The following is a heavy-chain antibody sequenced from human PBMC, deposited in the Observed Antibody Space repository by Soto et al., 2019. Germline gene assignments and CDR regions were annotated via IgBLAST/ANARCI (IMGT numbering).Heavy chain of an antibody. CDR1: GGSISDYSSSHY. Sequence: PSETLSLTCTVSGGSISDYSSSHYWSWIRQPAGKGLEWVGRVSTSGHPTYSPSLKRRVTMSLDTSKNQFYLTVNSVTAADTAMYYCAVETVGGSPGDCWGQGTLVTVSS. V-gene: IGHV4-4*07. CDR2: VSTSGHP. CDR3: AVETVGGSPGDC. J-gene: IGHJ1*01. D-gene: IGHD1-26*01.